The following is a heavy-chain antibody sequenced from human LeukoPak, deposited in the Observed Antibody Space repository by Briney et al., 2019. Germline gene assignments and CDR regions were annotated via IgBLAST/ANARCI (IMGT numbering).Heavy chain of an antibody. V-gene: IGHV3-53*01. CDR3: AKEDDFWSGYPTTHFDY. D-gene: IGHD3-3*01. CDR1: GFTVSSNY. Sequence: GGSLRLSCAASGFTVSSNYMSWVRQAPGKGLEWVSVIYSGGSTYYADSVKGRFTISRDSSKNTLYLQMNSLRAEDTAVYYCAKEDDFWSGYPTTHFDYWGQGTLVTVSS. CDR2: IYSGGST. J-gene: IGHJ4*02.